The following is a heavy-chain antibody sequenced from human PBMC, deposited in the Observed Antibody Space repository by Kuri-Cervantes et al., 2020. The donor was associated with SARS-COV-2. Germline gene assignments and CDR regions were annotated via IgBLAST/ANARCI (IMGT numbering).Heavy chain of an antibody. CDR2: MNFDGGSSA. J-gene: IGHJ4*02. V-gene: IGHV1-46*01. D-gene: IGHD3-10*01. CDR1: GYTFTSHG. CDR3: ARELYGLADY. Sequence: ASVKVSCKASGYTFTSHGISWVRQAPGHGLEWMGIMNFDGGSSAGYARQFQGRVTMTRDTSTNTVYLELNSLGFEDTAVYYCARELYGLADYWGQGTLVTVSS.